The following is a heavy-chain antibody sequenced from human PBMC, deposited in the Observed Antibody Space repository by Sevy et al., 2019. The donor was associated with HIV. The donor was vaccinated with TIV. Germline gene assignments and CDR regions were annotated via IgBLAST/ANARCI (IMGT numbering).Heavy chain of an antibody. V-gene: IGHV4-34*01. CDR2: INHSGST. D-gene: IGHD3-9*01. Sequence: SETLSLTCAVYGGSFSGYYWSWIRQPPGKGLEWIGEINHSGSTNYNPSLKSRVTISVDTSKNQFSLKLSYVTAADTAVYYCARALGFYDILTGFQVVWYFDLWGRGTLVTVSS. CDR1: GGSFSGYY. CDR3: ARALGFYDILTGFQVVWYFDL. J-gene: IGHJ2*01.